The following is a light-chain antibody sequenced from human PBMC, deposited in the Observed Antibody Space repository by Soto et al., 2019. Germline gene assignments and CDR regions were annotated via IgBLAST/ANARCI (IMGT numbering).Light chain of an antibody. Sequence: EIVLTQSPGSLSLSPGERATLSCRASQSVDSTFFAWYQQKPGQAPRLLIYGASKRATGIPDRFSGSGSGTDFTLTISRLEPEDFAVYYCQQYVSSGTFGQGTKLEIK. CDR2: GAS. V-gene: IGKV3-20*01. J-gene: IGKJ1*01. CDR3: QQYVSSGT. CDR1: QSVDSTF.